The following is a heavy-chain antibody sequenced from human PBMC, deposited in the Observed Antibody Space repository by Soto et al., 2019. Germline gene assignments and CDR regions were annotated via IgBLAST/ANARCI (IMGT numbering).Heavy chain of an antibody. CDR1: GYTFTSYA. J-gene: IGHJ4*02. CDR2: INAGNGNT. D-gene: IGHD3-9*01. CDR3: ARTSATGYYTGDY. V-gene: IGHV1-3*01. Sequence: ASVKVSCKASGYTFTSYAMHWVRQAPGQRLEWMGWINAGNGNTKYSQKLQGRVTITRDTSASTAYMELSSLRSEDTAVYYCARTSATGYYTGDYWGQGTLVTVSS.